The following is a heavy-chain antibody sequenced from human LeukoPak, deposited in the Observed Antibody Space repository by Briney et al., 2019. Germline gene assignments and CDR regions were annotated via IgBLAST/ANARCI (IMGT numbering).Heavy chain of an antibody. CDR2: IYPGDSDT. V-gene: IGHV5-51*01. Sequence: NPGESLKISCKGSGYSFTTYWIGWVRQMPGKGLEWMGIIYPGDSDTRYSPSFQGQVIILADKSISTAYLQWSSLKASDTAVYYCARHQGGPIVVVIGTFDLWGRGTLVTVPS. J-gene: IGHJ2*01. D-gene: IGHD3-22*01. CDR1: GYSFTTYW. CDR3: ARHQGGPIVVVIGTFDL.